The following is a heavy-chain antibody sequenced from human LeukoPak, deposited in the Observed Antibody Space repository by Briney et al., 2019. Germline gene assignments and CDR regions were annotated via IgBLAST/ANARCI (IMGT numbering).Heavy chain of an antibody. CDR2: IYPAHSHT. V-gene: IGHV5-51*01. CDR1: GSGFTSYW. Sequence: GESLKISSKGSGSGFTSYWIGWVRQRPGKGLERMGIIYPAHSHTRYRPSFQHHVTISADKSISTAYLQWSRLKASHTAMYYCARLVGATRYNWFDPWGQGTLVTVSS. CDR3: ARLVGATRYNWFDP. J-gene: IGHJ5*02. D-gene: IGHD1-26*01.